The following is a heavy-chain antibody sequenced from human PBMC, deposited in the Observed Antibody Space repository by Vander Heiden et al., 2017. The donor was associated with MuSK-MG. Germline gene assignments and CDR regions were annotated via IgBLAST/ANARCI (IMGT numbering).Heavy chain of an antibody. Sequence: QVQLQQSGPGLVKPSQTLSLTSAISGDSVSTNSAAWNWIRQSPSRGLEWLGRTYYRSQWFNDYAPSVKSRITINPDTSKNRFSLQLNSVTPEDTAVYYCARDPGSSASFDYWGQGTLVTVSS. CDR2: TYYRSQWFN. V-gene: IGHV6-1*01. CDR1: GDSVSTNSAA. D-gene: IGHD1-26*01. CDR3: ARDPGSSASFDY. J-gene: IGHJ4*02.